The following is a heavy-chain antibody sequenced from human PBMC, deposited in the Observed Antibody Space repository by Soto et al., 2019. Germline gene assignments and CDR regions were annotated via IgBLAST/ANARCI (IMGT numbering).Heavy chain of an antibody. CDR1: GYNLATDA. Sequence: QGQLEQSGAVVKKPGASVTVSCRVPGYNLATDAISWVRPAPGEGLEGMGWVSIHNGRTKFADNFHDRVTMTRNTSASAAYMDLRTLRGDDTAVYYVAPLRFIDWFLGASWGQGTLVLVS. V-gene: IGHV1-18*01. J-gene: IGHJ4*02. D-gene: IGHD3-9*01. CDR2: VSIHNGRT. CDR3: APLRFIDWFLGAS.